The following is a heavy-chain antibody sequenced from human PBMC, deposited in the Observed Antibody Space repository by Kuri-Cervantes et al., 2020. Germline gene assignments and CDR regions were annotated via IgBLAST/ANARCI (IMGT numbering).Heavy chain of an antibody. Sequence: GSLRLSCDVNGGSFSGYYWSWIRQPPGKGLEWIGYIYYSGSTNYNPSLKSRVTISVDTSKNQFSLKLSSVTAADTAVYYCARDSSSYYYYGMDVWGQGTTVTVSS. CDR2: IYYSGST. CDR1: GGSFSGYY. CDR3: ARDSSSYYYYGMDV. D-gene: IGHD6-6*01. J-gene: IGHJ6*02. V-gene: IGHV4-59*01.